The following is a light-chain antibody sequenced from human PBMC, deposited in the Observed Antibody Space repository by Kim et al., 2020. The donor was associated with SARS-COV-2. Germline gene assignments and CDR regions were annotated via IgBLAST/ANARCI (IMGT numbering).Light chain of an antibody. CDR1: QGISSY. CDR2: AAS. Sequence: ASVGDIVTITCRGSQGISSYLAWYQQKPGKAPKLLIHAASTLQIGVPSGFSCSASGTDFTVTISSLLPEHFATYYCQQIATYPLPFGGGSKVE. J-gene: IGKJ4*01. CDR3: QQIATYPLP. V-gene: IGKV1-9*01.